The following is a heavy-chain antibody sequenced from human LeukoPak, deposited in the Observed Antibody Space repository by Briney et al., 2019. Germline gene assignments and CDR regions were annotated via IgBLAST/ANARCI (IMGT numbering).Heavy chain of an antibody. CDR2: ISYSGST. V-gene: IGHV4-59*01. J-gene: IGHJ6*02. D-gene: IGHD6-13*01. CDR1: GGSISSYS. CDR3: ARRVKTAAGMGYYGMDV. Sequence: SETLSLTCTVSGGSISSYSWSWIRQPPGKGLEWIGYISYSGSTNYNPSLRSRATISLDTSKNQFSLKLSSVTAADTAVYYCARRVKTAAGMGYYGMDVWGQGTTVTVSS.